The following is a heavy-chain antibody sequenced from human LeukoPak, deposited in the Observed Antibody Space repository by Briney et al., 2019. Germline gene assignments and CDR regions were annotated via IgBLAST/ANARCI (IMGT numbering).Heavy chain of an antibody. CDR2: ISSSSSYT. Sequence: KTGGSLRLSCAASGFTFSDYYMSWIRQAPGKGLEWVSYISSSSSYTNYADSVKGRFTISRDDSKNTLYLQMKSLRAEDTAVYYCARTDETAPAEDFQHWGQGTLVTVSS. J-gene: IGHJ1*01. V-gene: IGHV3-11*03. CDR3: ARTDETAPAEDFQH. CDR1: GFTFSDYY. D-gene: IGHD2-21*02.